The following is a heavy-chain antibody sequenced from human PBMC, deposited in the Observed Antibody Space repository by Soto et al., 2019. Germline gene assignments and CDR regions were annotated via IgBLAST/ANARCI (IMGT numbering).Heavy chain of an antibody. CDR1: GYTPTELS. CDR3: GREGVRGMDV. CDR2: MNPNSANT. Sequence: ASVKVSCKVSGYTPTELSMHWVRQATGQGLEWMGWMNPNSANTGYAQKFQGRVTMTRNTSISTAYMELSSLRSEDTAVYYCGREGVRGMDVWGQGTTVTVSS. D-gene: IGHD3-16*01. J-gene: IGHJ6*02. V-gene: IGHV1-8*01.